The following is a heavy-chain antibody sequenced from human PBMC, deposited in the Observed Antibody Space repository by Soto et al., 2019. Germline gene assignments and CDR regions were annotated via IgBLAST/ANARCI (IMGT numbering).Heavy chain of an antibody. Sequence: QVQLVQSGAEEKKPGASVKVSCKASGYTFTSYAMHWVRQAPGQRLEWMGWINAGNGNTKYSQKFQGRVTITRDTSASTAYMELSILRSEDTDVYYCARGSGPMIEWHWGQGTLVTVSS. J-gene: IGHJ4*02. V-gene: IGHV1-3*05. CDR3: ARGSGPMIEWH. CDR1: GYTFTSYA. CDR2: INAGNGNT. D-gene: IGHD3-22*01.